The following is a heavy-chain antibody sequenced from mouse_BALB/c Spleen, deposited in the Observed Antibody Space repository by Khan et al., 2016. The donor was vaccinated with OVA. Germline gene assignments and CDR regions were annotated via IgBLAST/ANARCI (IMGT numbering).Heavy chain of an antibody. CDR2: ISTGGDYT. Sequence: EVELVESGGDLVKPGGSLKLSCAASGFTFSSYSMSWVRQTPDKRLEWVGTISTGGDYTYYPDNVKGRFTISRDNAKKTLYLKMSSMQSDDTAMYYCASHVTGSFAYWGQGTLVTVSA. D-gene: IGHD4-1*01. V-gene: IGHV5-6*01. J-gene: IGHJ3*01. CDR3: ASHVTGSFAY. CDR1: GFTFSSYS.